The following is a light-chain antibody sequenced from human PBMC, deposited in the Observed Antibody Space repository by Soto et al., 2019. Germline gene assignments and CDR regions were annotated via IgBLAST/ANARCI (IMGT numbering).Light chain of an antibody. Sequence: DIQMTQSPSSLSASVGDSVTITCRASERISKWVAWYQQKPGKAPNLLMKEASTLESGVSSRFSGSGFGTEFTHTISSLQPDDFATYFCQQYKTYSGTFGQGTRVEIK. CDR3: QQYKTYSGT. J-gene: IGKJ1*01. V-gene: IGKV1-5*01. CDR1: ERISKW. CDR2: EAS.